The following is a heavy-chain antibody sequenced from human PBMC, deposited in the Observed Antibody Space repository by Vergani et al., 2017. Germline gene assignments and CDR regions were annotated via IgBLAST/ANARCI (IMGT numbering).Heavy chain of an antibody. Sequence: QVQLQESGPGLVKPSETLSLTCTVSGGSISSYYWSWIRQPPGKGLEWIGYIYYSGSTKYNPSLKSRVTISVDTSKNQFSLKLSSVTAADTAVYYCARVFDGDYFPFDYWGQGTLVTVSS. V-gene: IGHV4-59*12. CDR2: IYYSGST. CDR1: GGSISSYY. D-gene: IGHD2/OR15-2a*01. J-gene: IGHJ4*02. CDR3: ARVFDGDYFPFDY.